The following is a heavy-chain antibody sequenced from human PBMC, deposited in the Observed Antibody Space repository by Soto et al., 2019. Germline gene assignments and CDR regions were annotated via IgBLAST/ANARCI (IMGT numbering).Heavy chain of an antibody. D-gene: IGHD3-3*01. CDR2: INGDGTST. Sequence: QPGGSLRLSCAASGFTFSNYWMHWVRQAPGKGLVWVSRINGDGTSTFYADSVKGRFTISRDNAKNTLHLQMNSLRVEDTALYYSVSARSGVLFDHWGLGTLVTVSS. CDR1: GFTFSNYW. J-gene: IGHJ4*02. CDR3: VSARSGVLFDH. V-gene: IGHV3-74*01.